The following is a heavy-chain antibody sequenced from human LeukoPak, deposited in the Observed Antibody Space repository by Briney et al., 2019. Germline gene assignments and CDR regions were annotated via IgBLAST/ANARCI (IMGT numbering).Heavy chain of an antibody. CDR3: ARDSTVTTFYGYFDY. V-gene: IGHV3-66*01. CDR1: GFTVSSNY. Sequence: PGGSLRLSCAASGFTVSSNYMSWVRQAPGKGLEWVSFIYSGGSTYYADSAKGRFTISRDNSKNTLYLQMNSLRAEDTAVYYCARDSTVTTFYGYFDYWGQGTLVTVSS. D-gene: IGHD4-17*01. CDR2: IYSGGST. J-gene: IGHJ4*02.